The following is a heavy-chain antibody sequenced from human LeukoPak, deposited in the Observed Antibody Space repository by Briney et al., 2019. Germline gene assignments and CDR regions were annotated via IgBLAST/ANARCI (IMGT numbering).Heavy chain of an antibody. D-gene: IGHD3-3*01. V-gene: IGHV2-5*01. Sequence: SGPTLVKPTQTLTLTCGFSGFSLTPNGVGVAWLRQPPGKALEWLAVIYWNDHKRYTPSLENRLTITKDTSKNQVVLTMTNMDPADTATYFCAHRDKSFGVIKNENWFDPWGPGTPVTVSS. CDR3: AHRDKSFGVIKNENWFDP. J-gene: IGHJ5*02. CDR2: IYWNDHK. CDR1: GFSLTPNGVG.